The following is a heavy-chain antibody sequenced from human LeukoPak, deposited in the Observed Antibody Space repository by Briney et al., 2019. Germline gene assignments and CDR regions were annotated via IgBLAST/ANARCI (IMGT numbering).Heavy chain of an antibody. D-gene: IGHD2-15*01. CDR2: IYYSGST. Sequence: SETLSLTCAVYGGSFSGYYWSWIRQPPGKGLEWIGSIYYSGSTYYNPSLKSRVTISVDTSKNQFSLKLSSVTAADTAVYYCAGHPLLRGGRDSFDYWGQGTLVTVSS. CDR3: AGHPLLRGGRDSFDY. J-gene: IGHJ4*02. CDR1: GGSFSGYY. V-gene: IGHV4-34*01.